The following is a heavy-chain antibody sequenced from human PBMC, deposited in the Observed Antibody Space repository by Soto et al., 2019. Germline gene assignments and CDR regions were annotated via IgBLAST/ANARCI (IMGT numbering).Heavy chain of an antibody. Sequence: GCSMNLSCAAIMLPFPGYAVHWVRQAPGKGLEWVAVISYDGSNKYYADSVKGRFTISRDNSKNTLYLQMNGLRPEDAAVYYCARDQYDILTGPNYWGQGT. CDR2: ISYDGSNK. D-gene: IGHD3-9*01. CDR3: ARDQYDILTGPNY. J-gene: IGHJ4*02. CDR1: MLPFPGYA. V-gene: IGHV3-30-3*01.